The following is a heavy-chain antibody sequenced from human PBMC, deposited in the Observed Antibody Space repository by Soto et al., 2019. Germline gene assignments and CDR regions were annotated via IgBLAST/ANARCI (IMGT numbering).Heavy chain of an antibody. J-gene: IGHJ5*02. V-gene: IGHV3-21*01. CDR1: GFTFSSYS. Sequence: EVQLVESGGGLVKPGGSLRLSCAASGFTFSSYSMNWVRQAPGKGLEWVSSISSSSSYIYYADSVKGRFTISRDNAKNSLYLQMNSLRAEDTAVYYCARGPYCSSTSCYARNVWFDPWGQGTLVTVSS. CDR3: ARGPYCSSTSCYARNVWFDP. CDR2: ISSSSSYI. D-gene: IGHD2-2*01.